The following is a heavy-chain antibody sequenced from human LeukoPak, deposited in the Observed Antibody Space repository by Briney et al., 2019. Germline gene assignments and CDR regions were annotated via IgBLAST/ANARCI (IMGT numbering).Heavy chain of an antibody. D-gene: IGHD1-1*01. V-gene: IGHV1-46*01. Sequence: SSVKVSCKASGYPFTNYYIHWVRQAPGQELQWMGIINPSGGITTYAQRFQGSVTMTRDTSTRTVYMELSSLRSEDTAIYYCARSGTSNYYFGMDVWGQGTTVTVSS. CDR2: INPSGGIT. CDR1: GYPFTNYY. CDR3: ARSGTSNYYFGMDV. J-gene: IGHJ6*02.